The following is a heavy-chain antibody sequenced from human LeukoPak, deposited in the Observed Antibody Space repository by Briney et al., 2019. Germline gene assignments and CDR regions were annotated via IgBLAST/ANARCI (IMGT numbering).Heavy chain of an antibody. J-gene: IGHJ4*02. V-gene: IGHV3-7*01. CDR3: PRCPYDSTGYYSVPSHLDY. CDR1: GFTFSSYW. Sequence: GGSLRLSCAASGFTFSSYWMTWVRQAPGKGLEWVANIKQDGSAKYYVDSLRGRFSISRDNVKNSLFLQMNSLSDDDTAVYYCPRCPYDSTGYYSVPSHLDYWGQGTLVTVSS. CDR2: IKQDGSAK. D-gene: IGHD3-22*01.